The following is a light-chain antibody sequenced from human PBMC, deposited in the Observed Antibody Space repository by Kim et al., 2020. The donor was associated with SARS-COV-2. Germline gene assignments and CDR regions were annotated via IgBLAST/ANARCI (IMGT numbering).Light chain of an antibody. V-gene: IGKV3-20*01. CDR3: QQYGSSPYT. CDR1: QTVSSNY. Sequence: EIVLTQNPGTLSLSPGERATLSCRASQTVSSNYLAWYQQRPGQAPRLLISGASSRTTGIPDKFSGSGSGTDFTLTISRLEPEDFAVYYCQQYGSSPYTFGQGTKLEI. CDR2: GAS. J-gene: IGKJ2*01.